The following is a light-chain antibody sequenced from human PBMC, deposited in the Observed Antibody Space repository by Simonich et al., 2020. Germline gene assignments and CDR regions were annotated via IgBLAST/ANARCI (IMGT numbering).Light chain of an antibody. CDR2: GNS. J-gene: IGLJ3*02. CDR1: SSNIGAGYD. V-gene: IGLV1-40*01. CDR3: CSYAGSSNWV. Sequence: QSVPTQPPSVSGAPGQRVTISCTGSSSNIGAGYDVHWYQQLPGTAPKLLIYGNSNRPSGVPDRFSGSKSGTSASLAITGLQAEDEADYYCCSYAGSSNWVFGGGTKLTVL.